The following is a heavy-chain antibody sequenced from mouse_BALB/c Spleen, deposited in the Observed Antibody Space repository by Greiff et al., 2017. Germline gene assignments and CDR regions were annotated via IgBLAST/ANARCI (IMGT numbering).Heavy chain of an antibody. CDR3: ARQEAWFAY. CDR1: GFAFSSYD. Sequence: EVQLVESGGGLVKPGGSLKLSCAASGFAFSSYDMSWVRQTPEKRLEWVAYISSGGGSTYYPDTVKGRFTISRDNAKNTLYLQMSSLKSEDTAMYYCARQEAWFAYWGQGTLVTVSA. J-gene: IGHJ3*01. CDR2: ISSGGGST. V-gene: IGHV5-12-1*01.